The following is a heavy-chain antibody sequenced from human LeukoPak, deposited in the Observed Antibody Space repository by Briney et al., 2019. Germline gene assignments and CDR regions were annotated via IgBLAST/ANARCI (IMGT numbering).Heavy chain of an antibody. CDR3: THGNSSSWYYFDY. D-gene: IGHD6-13*01. CDR2: IRSKANSYAT. V-gene: IGHV3-73*01. J-gene: IGHJ4*02. Sequence: GGSLRLSCAASGFTFSGSAMHWVRQASGKGLEWVGRIRSKANSYATAYAASVKGRFTISRDDSKNTAYLQMNSLKTEDSAVHYCTHGNSSSWYYFDYWGQGTLVTVSS. CDR1: GFTFSGSA.